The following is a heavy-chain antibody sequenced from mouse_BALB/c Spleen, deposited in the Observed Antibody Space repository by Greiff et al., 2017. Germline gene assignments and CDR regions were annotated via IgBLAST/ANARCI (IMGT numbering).Heavy chain of an antibody. CDR1: GFTFSSYT. J-gene: IGHJ4*01. CDR2: ISSGGSYT. CDR3: TREEVYYYGSSYVYYAMDY. D-gene: IGHD1-1*01. V-gene: IGHV5-6-4*01. Sequence: EVQVVESGGGLVKPGGSLKLSCAASGFTFSSYTMSWVRQTPEQRLEWVATISSGGSYTYYPDSVKGRFTISRDNAKNTLYLQMSSLKSEDTAMYYCTREEVYYYGSSYVYYAMDYWGQGTSVTVSS.